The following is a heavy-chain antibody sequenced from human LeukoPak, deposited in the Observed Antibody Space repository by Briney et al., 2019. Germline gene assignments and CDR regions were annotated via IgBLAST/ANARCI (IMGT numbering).Heavy chain of an antibody. J-gene: IGHJ4*02. CDR1: GGSISSYY. Sequence: SETLSLTRAVSGGSISSYYWSWIRQPAGKGLEWVGRIYTSGSTNYNPALTSRVTMSVYTSKNQFSLKLSSVTAADTAVYYCAGDYGDYLPFDYWGQGTLVTVSS. CDR3: AGDYGDYLPFDY. D-gene: IGHD4-17*01. CDR2: IYTSGST. V-gene: IGHV4-4*07.